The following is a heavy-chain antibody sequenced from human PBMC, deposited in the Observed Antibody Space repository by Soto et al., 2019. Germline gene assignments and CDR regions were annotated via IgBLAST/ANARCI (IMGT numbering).Heavy chain of an antibody. Sequence: ASVKVSCKASGYTFTSYYMHWVRQAPGQGLEWMGIINPSGGSTSYAQKFQGRVTMTRDTSTSTVYMELSSLRSEDTAVYYCAREESMVEMVTQGVVNWFDPWGQGTLVTVSS. CDR1: GYTFTSYY. J-gene: IGHJ5*02. CDR2: INPSGGST. CDR3: AREESMVEMVTQGVVNWFDP. D-gene: IGHD5-18*01. V-gene: IGHV1-46*01.